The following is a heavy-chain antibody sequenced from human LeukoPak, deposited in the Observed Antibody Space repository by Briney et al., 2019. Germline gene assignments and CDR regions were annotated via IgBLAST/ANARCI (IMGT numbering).Heavy chain of an antibody. CDR3: GRRRIDCSDTGCYVDY. V-gene: IGHV1-2*02. CDR1: GYTFTGYY. CDR2: MNPNRGDT. J-gene: IGHJ4*02. Sequence: GASVKVSCKASGYTFTGYYIHWMRQAPGQGLEWMGWMNPNRGDTSYAQKFQGRATMTRDTPINTAYMELSGLTSDDTAVYYCGRRRIDCSDTGCYVDYWGQGTLVTVSS. D-gene: IGHD2-15*01.